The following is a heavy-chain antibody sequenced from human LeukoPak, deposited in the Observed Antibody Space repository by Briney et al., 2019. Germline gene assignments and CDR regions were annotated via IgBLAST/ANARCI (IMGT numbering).Heavy chain of an antibody. V-gene: IGHV3-48*03. Sequence: GSLRLSCAASGFTFSSYEMNWVRQAPGKGLEWVSYISSSGRTIYYADSVKGRFTIYRDNAKNSLYLQMNSLRAEDTAVYYCASPADSSDYWGQGTLVTVSS. CDR1: GFTFSSYE. CDR2: ISSSGRTI. CDR3: ASPADSSDY. J-gene: IGHJ4*02. D-gene: IGHD3-22*01.